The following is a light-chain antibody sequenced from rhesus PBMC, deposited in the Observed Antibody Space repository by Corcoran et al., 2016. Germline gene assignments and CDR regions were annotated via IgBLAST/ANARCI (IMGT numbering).Light chain of an antibody. CDR3: QQYDDLPYS. CDR1: QGISSW. CDR2: YAT. J-gene: IGKJ2*01. V-gene: IGKV1-19*01. Sequence: DIQMTQSPSSLSASVGAKVTITCHASQGISSWLAWYQQKPGKAPKTLIYYATSVQSGVPSRFSGNGSVTDYTLTISSLQPEDFATYDCQQYDDLPYSFGQGTKVEIK.